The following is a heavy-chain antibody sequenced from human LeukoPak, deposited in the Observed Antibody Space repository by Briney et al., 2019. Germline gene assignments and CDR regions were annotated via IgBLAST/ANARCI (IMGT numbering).Heavy chain of an antibody. V-gene: IGHV4-39*07. CDR1: GGSISSNSYY. CDR3: ASVIWFGELFPPS. J-gene: IGHJ5*02. Sequence: PSKTLSLTCTVSGGSISSNSYYWGWIRQPPGKGLEWIGSIYYSGSTYYNPSLKSRVTISVDTSKNQFSLKLSSVTAADTAVYYCASVIWFGELFPPSWGQGTLVTVSS. D-gene: IGHD3-10*01. CDR2: IYYSGST.